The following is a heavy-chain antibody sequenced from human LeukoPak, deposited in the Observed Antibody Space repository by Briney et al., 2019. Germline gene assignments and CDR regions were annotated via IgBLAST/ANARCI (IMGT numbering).Heavy chain of an antibody. D-gene: IGHD3-22*01. V-gene: IGHV3-23*01. CDR1: GFTFSSYA. CDR3: AKFGSRYYYDSSGYYFDY. Sequence: GGSLRLYCAASGFTFSSYAMSWVRQAPGKGLEWLSAISGSGGSTYYADSVKGRFTISRDNSKNTLYLQMNSLRAEDTAVYYCAKFGSRYYYDSSGYYFDYWGQGTLVTVSS. J-gene: IGHJ4*02. CDR2: ISGSGGST.